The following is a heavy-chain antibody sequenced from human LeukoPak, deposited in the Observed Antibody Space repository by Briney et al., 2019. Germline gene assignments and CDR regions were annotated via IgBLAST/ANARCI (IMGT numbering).Heavy chain of an antibody. CDR3: AKPKGTYRSPFDY. J-gene: IGHJ4*02. CDR2: ISGTGVTT. D-gene: IGHD3-16*02. Sequence: GGSLRLSCAASGFTFRSYAMSWVRQAPGKGLEWVSGISGTGVTTYYADSVKGRFTISRDNSKNTLYLQMNSLRAEDTAVYYCAKPKGTYRSPFDYWGQGTLVTVSS. CDR1: GFTFRSYA. V-gene: IGHV3-23*01.